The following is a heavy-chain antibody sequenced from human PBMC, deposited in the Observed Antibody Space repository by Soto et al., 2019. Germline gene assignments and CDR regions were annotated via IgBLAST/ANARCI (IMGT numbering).Heavy chain of an antibody. CDR2: INAGNGNT. J-gene: IGHJ5*01. Sequence: EASVKVSCKASGYTFTSYAMHWVRQAPGQRLGWMGWINAGNGNTKYSQKFQGRVTITSDTSASTAYMELSSLRSADTAVYYCARGFFRETSTPWFDSWGLGTLVTVSS. CDR1: GYTFTSYA. V-gene: IGHV1-3*01. CDR3: ARGFFRETSTPWFDS. D-gene: IGHD3-3*01.